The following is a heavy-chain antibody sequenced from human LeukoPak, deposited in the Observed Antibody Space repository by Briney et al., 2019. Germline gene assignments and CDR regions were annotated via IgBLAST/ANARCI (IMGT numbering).Heavy chain of an antibody. D-gene: IGHD1-7*01. V-gene: IGHV4-61*02. J-gene: IGHJ6*03. CDR3: ARSVGQLELGYYYYMDV. CDR2: IYTSGST. Sequence: SQTLSLTCTVSGGSIRSGSYYWSWIRQPAGKGLEWIGRIYTSGSTNYNPSLKSRVTISVDTSKNQFSLKLSSVTAADTAVYYCARSVGQLELGYYYYMDVWGKGTTVTVSS. CDR1: GGSIRSGSYY.